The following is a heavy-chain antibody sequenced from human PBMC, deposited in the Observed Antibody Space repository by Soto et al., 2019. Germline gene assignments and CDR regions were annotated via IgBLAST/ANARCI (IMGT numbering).Heavy chain of an antibody. CDR2: IYYSGTT. CDR3: ARISVAAVAFEF. CDR1: GGAINSGVYY. D-gene: IGHD6-19*01. V-gene: IGHV4-31*03. Sequence: QVQLQESGPGLVKPSQTLSLTCTVSGGAINSGVYYWSWIRQHPGKGLEWIGNIYYSGTTHCNTSLESRVTTSVDTSKNQFSLKVSSMTAADTAVYYCARISVAAVAFEFWGPGTMVTVSS. J-gene: IGHJ3*01.